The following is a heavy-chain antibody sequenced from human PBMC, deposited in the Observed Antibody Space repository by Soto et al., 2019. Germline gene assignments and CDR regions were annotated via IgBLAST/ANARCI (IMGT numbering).Heavy chain of an antibody. CDR1: GFTLSNTG. Sequence: ESVGGVVQPGTSLRLSCVVSGFTLSNTGVHWVRQAPGKGLEWVAMISHDGFSQYYLDSVKGRFTISRDNSKNTVYLQMHSLRPEDTSVYYCAKDWGSSGWYNWFDSWGQGTLVTVSS. CDR3: AKDWGSSGWYNWFDS. V-gene: IGHV3-30*18. CDR2: ISHDGFSQ. J-gene: IGHJ5*01. D-gene: IGHD6-19*01.